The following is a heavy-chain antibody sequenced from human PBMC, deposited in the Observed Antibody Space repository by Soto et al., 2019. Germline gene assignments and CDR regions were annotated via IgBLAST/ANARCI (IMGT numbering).Heavy chain of an antibody. V-gene: IGHV1-3*04. CDR1: GYSFKRFV. D-gene: IGHD2-21*01. Sequence: QVQLVQSGAEVKKPGASVKVSCKASGYSFKRFVIHWMRQAPGQRFEWMGWVNTGSGKTEYSQKFQGRVTISSDSPASTVYRELSSLRSEDTAVYYCAGTFAYCAANCADPYHLLHYWGQGTLVAVSS. CDR3: AGTFAYCAANCADPYHLLHY. CDR2: VNTGSGKT. J-gene: IGHJ4*02.